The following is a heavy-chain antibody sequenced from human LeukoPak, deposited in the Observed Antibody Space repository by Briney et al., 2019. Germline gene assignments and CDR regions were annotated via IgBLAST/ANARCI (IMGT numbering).Heavy chain of an antibody. D-gene: IGHD2-15*01. Sequence: HPGGSLRLSCEASGFSFSAYSMSWVRQAPGRGLDWVSHISVSSNIIYYADSVKGRFTISRDNAKNSLYLQMNSLRAEDTAVYYCARAAHCSGGSCYSAYFDYWGQGTLVTVSS. CDR3: ARAAHCSGGSCYSAYFDY. CDR1: GFSFSAYS. CDR2: ISVSSNII. V-gene: IGHV3-48*04. J-gene: IGHJ4*02.